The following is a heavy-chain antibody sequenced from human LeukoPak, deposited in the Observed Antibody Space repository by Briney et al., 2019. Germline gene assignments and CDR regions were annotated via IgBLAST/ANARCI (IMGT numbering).Heavy chain of an antibody. V-gene: IGHV4-34*01. CDR2: INHSGST. Sequence: KPSETLSLTCTVSGGSISHYYWSWIRQPPGKGLEWIGEINHSGSTNYNPSLKSRVTISVDTSKNQFSLKLSSVTAADTAVYYCARGPIAAAGSDYCYYMDVWGKGTTVTVSS. CDR3: ARGPIAAAGSDYCYYMDV. D-gene: IGHD6-13*01. CDR1: GGSISHYY. J-gene: IGHJ6*03.